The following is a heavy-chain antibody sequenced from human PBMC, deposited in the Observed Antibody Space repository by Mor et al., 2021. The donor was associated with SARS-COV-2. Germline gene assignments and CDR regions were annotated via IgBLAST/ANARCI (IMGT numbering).Heavy chain of an antibody. Sequence: GLEWVAFITSSAQTIYYADSVKGRFTISRDNAKNSVFLEMTGLTVEDTAMYYCAKDRNEQWLLADAFGLWGHGTMVTVSS. V-gene: IGHV3-11*01. CDR2: ITSSAQTI. CDR3: AKDRNEQWLLADAFGL. D-gene: IGHD6-19*01. J-gene: IGHJ3*01.